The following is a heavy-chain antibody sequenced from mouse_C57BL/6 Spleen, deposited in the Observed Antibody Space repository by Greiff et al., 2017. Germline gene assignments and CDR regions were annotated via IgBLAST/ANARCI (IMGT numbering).Heavy chain of an antibody. Sequence: QVQLKQPGAELVMPGASVKLSCKASGYTFTSYGMHWVKQRPGQGLEWIGEIDPSDSYTNYNQKFKGKSTLTVDKSSSTAYMQLSSLTSEDSAVYYCARWLLDAMDYWGQGTSVTVSS. V-gene: IGHV1-69*01. D-gene: IGHD2-3*01. J-gene: IGHJ4*01. CDR1: GYTFTSYG. CDR3: ARWLLDAMDY. CDR2: IDPSDSYT.